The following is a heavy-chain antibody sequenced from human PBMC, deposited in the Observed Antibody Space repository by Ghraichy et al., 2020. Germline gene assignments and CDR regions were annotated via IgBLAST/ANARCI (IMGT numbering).Heavy chain of an antibody. CDR3: ARGGLRFLVWFYYYYVMDV. V-gene: IGHV3-7*01. J-gene: IGHJ6*02. CDR1: GFTFSSYW. D-gene: IGHD3-3*01. Sequence: GGSLRLSCAASGFTFSSYWMSWVRQAPGKGLEWVANIKEDGSETYYVDSVKGRFTISRDNAKNSLYLQMNSLRAEDTAVYYCARGGLRFLVWFYYYYVMDVWGQGTPVTVSS. CDR2: IKEDGSET.